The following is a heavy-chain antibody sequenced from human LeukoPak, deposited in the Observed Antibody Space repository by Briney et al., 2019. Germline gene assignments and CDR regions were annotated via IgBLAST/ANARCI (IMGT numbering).Heavy chain of an antibody. CDR3: ARGHYDVLAASYKWTPDY. V-gene: IGHV3-21*01. CDR2: ITSGGDYI. CDR1: GFTFNTFN. D-gene: IGHD3-9*01. J-gene: IGHJ4*02. Sequence: PGGSLRLSCAAPGFTFNTFNMNWVRQAPGKGREWVLSITSGGDYIYYADSVKGRFTTSRDNTKNSLSLQLNSLRVEDTAVYYCARGHYDVLAASYKWTPDYWGQGTLVTVSS.